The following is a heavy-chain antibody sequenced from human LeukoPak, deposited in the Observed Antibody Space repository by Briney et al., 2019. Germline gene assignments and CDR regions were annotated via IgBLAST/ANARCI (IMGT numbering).Heavy chain of an antibody. D-gene: IGHD2-2*01. CDR1: GFTFSSYW. CDR3: ARDQRYCSSSSCPWEPFDY. J-gene: IGHJ4*02. Sequence: GGSLRLSCAASGFTFSSYWMSWVRQAPGKGLEWVANIKQDGSEKYYVDSVKGRFTISRDNAKNSLYLQMNSLRAEDTAVFYCARDQRYCSSSSCPWEPFDYWGQGTLVTVSS. V-gene: IGHV3-7*05. CDR2: IKQDGSEK.